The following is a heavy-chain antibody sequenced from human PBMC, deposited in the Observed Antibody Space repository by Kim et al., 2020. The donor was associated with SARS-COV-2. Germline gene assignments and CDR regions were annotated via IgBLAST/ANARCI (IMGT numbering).Heavy chain of an antibody. Sequence: IEYADQVKGRFPIQRENDKNEVYVQTNSLRDEDTALYYCARDGGVSGLFDQWGHGTLVTVSS. CDR2: I. D-gene: IGHD3-16*01. J-gene: IGHJ4*01. CDR3: ARDGGVSGLFDQ. V-gene: IGHV3-48*03.